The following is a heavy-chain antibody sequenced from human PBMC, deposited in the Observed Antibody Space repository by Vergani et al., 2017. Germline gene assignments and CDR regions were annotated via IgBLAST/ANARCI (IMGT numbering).Heavy chain of an antibody. J-gene: IGHJ5*02. CDR2: IYYSGST. CDR1: GGSISISSYY. D-gene: IGHD6-13*01. CDR3: AGCIAAAGGYNWFDP. V-gene: IGHV4-39*01. Sequence: QLQLQESGPGLVKPSETLSLTCTVSGGSISISSYYWGWIRQPPGKGLEWIGSIYYSGSTYYNPSLKSRVTISVDTSKNQFSLKLSSVTAADTAVYYCAGCIAAAGGYNWFDPWGQGTLVTVSS.